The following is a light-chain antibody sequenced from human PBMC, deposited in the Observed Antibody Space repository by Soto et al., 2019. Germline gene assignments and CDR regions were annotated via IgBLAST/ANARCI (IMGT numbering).Light chain of an antibody. CDR3: QSADSSGTYPV. V-gene: IGLV3-25*02. CDR2: KDS. J-gene: IGLJ2*01. CDR1: ALPKQF. Sequence: SYELTQSPSVSVSPGQTARITCSGDALPKQFADWYQQKPGQAPVIVIHKDSERPSGIPDRFSGSSSGTTVTLTISGVQAEDEADYYWQSADSSGTYPVFGGGTKLTVL.